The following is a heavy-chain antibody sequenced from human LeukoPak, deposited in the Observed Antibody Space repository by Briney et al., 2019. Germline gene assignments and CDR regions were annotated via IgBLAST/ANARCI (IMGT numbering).Heavy chain of an antibody. CDR1: GYSFTNYW. Sequence: GESLKISCKGSGYSFTNYWIAWVRQMPGKGLEWMGIIYPGDSDTRYNPSFQGQVTISADKSISTAYLQWSSLKASDTAMYYCAGREQLERRFDPWGQGTLVTVSS. CDR2: IYPGDSDT. CDR3: AGREQLERRFDP. J-gene: IGHJ5*02. D-gene: IGHD1-1*01. V-gene: IGHV5-51*01.